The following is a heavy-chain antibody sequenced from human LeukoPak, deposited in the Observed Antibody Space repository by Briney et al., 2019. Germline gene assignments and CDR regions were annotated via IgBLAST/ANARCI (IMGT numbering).Heavy chain of an antibody. CDR3: AKEKSGYHSYYFDY. V-gene: IGHV3-9*01. J-gene: IGHJ4*02. Sequence: SLRLSCAASGFTFDDYAMHWVRQAPGKGLEWVSGISWNSGSIGYADSVKGRFTISRDNAKNSLYLQMNSLRAEDTALYYCAKEKSGYHSYYFDYWGQGTLVTVSS. CDR2: ISWNSGSI. CDR1: GFTFDDYA. D-gene: IGHD3-22*01.